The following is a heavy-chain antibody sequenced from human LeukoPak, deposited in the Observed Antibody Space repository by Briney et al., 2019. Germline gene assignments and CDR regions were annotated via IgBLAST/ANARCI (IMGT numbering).Heavy chain of an antibody. V-gene: IGHV3-23*01. CDR3: ANALYYDDSPLDY. CDR1: GFTFSSYS. D-gene: IGHD3-22*01. Sequence: GGSLRLSCAASGFTFSSYSMSWVRQAPGKGLEWVSAISGSGGSTYYADSVKGRFTISRDNSKNTLYLQMSSLRAEDTAVYYCANALYYDDSPLDYWGQGTLVTVSS. CDR2: ISGSGGST. J-gene: IGHJ4*02.